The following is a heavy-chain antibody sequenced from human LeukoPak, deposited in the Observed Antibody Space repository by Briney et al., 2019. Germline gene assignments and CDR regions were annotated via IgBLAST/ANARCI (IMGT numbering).Heavy chain of an antibody. CDR2: IIPIFGTA. Sequence: SVKVSCKASGGTFSSYAISWVRQAPGQGLEWMGGIIPIFGTANYAQKFQGRVTITADESTSTAYMELSSLRSEDTAVYYCARDKDPYTPMVRGLGDWGQGTLVTVSS. D-gene: IGHD3-10*01. CDR3: ARDKDPYTPMVRGLGD. CDR1: GGTFSSYA. J-gene: IGHJ4*02. V-gene: IGHV1-69*13.